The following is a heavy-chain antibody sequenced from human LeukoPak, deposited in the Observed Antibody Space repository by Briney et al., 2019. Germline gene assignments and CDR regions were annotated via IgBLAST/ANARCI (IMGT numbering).Heavy chain of an antibody. CDR3: VSFYETY. CDR2: INGDGSSS. V-gene: IGHV3-74*01. D-gene: IGHD2/OR15-2a*01. J-gene: IGHJ4*02. Sequence: GGSLRLSCAASGFTFNTYWMHWVRQGPGKGLVWVSRINGDGSSSSYADSVKGRFTISRDNAKNMLYLQMNSLRAEDTAVYYCVSFYETYWGRGTLVTVSS. CDR1: GFTFNTYW.